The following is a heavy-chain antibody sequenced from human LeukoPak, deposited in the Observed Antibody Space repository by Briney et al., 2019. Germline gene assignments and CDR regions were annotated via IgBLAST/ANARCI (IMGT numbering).Heavy chain of an antibody. D-gene: IGHD3-16*01. CDR3: ARGMRGDWFDP. V-gene: IGHV3-21*01. CDR2: ISSSSSYI. J-gene: IGHJ5*02. CDR1: GFTFSSYS. Sequence: PGGSLRLSCAASGFTFSSYSMNWVRQAPGKGLEWASSISSSSSYIYYADSVKGRFTISRDNAKNSLYLQMNSLRAEDTAVYYCARGMRGDWFDPWGQGTLVTVSS.